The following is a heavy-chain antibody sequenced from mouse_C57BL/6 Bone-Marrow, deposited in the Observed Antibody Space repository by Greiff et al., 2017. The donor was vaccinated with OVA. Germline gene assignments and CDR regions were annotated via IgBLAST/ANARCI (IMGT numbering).Heavy chain of an antibody. CDR1: GYTFTSYG. J-gene: IGHJ1*03. Sequence: QVHVKQSGAELARPGASVKLSCKASGYTFTSYGISWVKQRTGQGLEWIGEIYPRSGNTYYNEKFKGKATLTADKSSSTAYMELRSLTSEDSAVYFCARYDYDLNWYFDVWGTGTTVTVSS. CDR2: IYPRSGNT. V-gene: IGHV1-81*01. D-gene: IGHD2-4*01. CDR3: ARYDYDLNWYFDV.